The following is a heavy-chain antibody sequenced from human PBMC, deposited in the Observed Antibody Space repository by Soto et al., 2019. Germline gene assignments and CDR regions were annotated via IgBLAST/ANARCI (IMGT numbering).Heavy chain of an antibody. J-gene: IGHJ5*02. CDR3: ARDTYSGYDFGL. CDR2: IPSRGRP. D-gene: IGHD5-12*01. V-gene: IGHV4-30-4*01. Sequence: TLSLTCSVSGASVAGGSYYWSWVRQPPGKGLEWIGYIPSRGRPFYNPSLTSRGTISADTSKNQLSLQLTSVTAADTAVYYCARDTYSGYDFGLWGQGTLVTVSS. CDR1: GASVAGGSYY.